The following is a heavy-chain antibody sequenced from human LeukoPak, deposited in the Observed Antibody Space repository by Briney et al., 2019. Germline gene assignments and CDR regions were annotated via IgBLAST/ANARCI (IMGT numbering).Heavy chain of an antibody. D-gene: IGHD7-27*01. J-gene: IGHJ4*02. CDR3: ARDLGPRGYFDY. Sequence: SETLSLTCTVSGGSISSSSYYWGWIRQPPGKGLEWIGTIYYSGSTNYNPSLKSRVTISVDTSKDQFSLKLSSVTTADTAVYYCARDLGPRGYFDYWGQGTLVTVSS. CDR1: GGSISSSSYY. CDR2: IYYSGST. V-gene: IGHV4-39*07.